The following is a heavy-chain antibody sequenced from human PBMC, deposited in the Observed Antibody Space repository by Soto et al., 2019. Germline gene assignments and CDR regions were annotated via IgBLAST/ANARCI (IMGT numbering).Heavy chain of an antibody. CDR1: GYTFTSYG. CDR2: ISAYNGNT. D-gene: IGHD2-2*01. V-gene: IGHV1-18*01. Sequence: GASVKVSCKASGYTFTSYGISWVRQAPGQGLEWMGWISAYNGNTNYAQKLQGRDTMTTDTSTSTAYMELRSLRSDDTAVYYCARDRIGYCSSTSCYDYYYGMDVWGQGTTVTVSS. CDR3: ARDRIGYCSSTSCYDYYYGMDV. J-gene: IGHJ6*02.